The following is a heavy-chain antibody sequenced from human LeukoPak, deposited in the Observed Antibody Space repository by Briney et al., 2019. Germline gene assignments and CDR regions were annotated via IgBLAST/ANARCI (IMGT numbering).Heavy chain of an antibody. CDR3: ARDLYRYYYYYYMDV. CDR2: ISSSSSYI. CDR1: GFTFSSYS. J-gene: IGHJ6*03. V-gene: IGHV3-21*01. D-gene: IGHD4-11*01. Sequence: KSGRSLRLSCAASGFTFSSYSMNWVRQAPGKGLEWVSSISSSSSYIYYADSVKGRFTISRDNAKNSLYLQMNSLRAEDTAVYYCARDLYRYYYYYYMDVWGKGTTVTVSS.